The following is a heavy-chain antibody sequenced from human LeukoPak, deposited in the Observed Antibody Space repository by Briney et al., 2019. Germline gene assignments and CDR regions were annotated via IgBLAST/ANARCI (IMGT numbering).Heavy chain of an antibody. D-gene: IGHD3-16*01. Sequence: PGGSLRLSCAASGFTFSNYGMHWVRQAPGKGLEWIGEIYHSGSTNYNPSLKSRVTISVDKSKNQFSLKLSSVTAADTAVYYCARDFPPYDPRAFDIWGQGTMVTVSS. CDR3: ARDFPPYDPRAFDI. CDR1: GFTFSNYG. CDR2: IYHSGST. J-gene: IGHJ3*02. V-gene: IGHV4-4*02.